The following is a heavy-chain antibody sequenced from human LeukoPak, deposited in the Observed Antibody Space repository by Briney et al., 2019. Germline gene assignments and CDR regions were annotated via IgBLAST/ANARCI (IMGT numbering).Heavy chain of an antibody. J-gene: IGHJ6*03. V-gene: IGHV4-39*07. CDR3: ARGMSAPVLRYFDWLPSRLYYYYYMDV. Sequence: IPSETLSLTCTVSGGSISSSSYYWSWIRQPPGKGLEWIGEINHSGSTNYNPSLKSRVTISVDTSKNQFSLKLSSVTAADTAVYYCARGMSAPVLRYFDWLPSRLYYYYYMDVWGKGTTVTVSS. CDR2: INHSGST. CDR1: GGSISSSSYY. D-gene: IGHD3-9*01.